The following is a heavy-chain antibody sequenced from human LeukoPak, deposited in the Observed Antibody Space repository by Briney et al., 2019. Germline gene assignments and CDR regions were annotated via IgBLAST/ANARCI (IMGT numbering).Heavy chain of an antibody. CDR2: IWYDGSNK. CDR1: GFTFSSYG. V-gene: IGHV3-33*06. J-gene: IGHJ4*02. CDR3: AKFCGGDCYSSY. D-gene: IGHD2-21*02. Sequence: GGSLRLSCAASGFTFSSYGMHWVRQAPGKGLEWVAVIWYDGSNKYYADSVKGRFTISRDNSKNTLYLQMNSLRAEDTAVYYCAKFCGGDCYSSYWGQGTLVTVSS.